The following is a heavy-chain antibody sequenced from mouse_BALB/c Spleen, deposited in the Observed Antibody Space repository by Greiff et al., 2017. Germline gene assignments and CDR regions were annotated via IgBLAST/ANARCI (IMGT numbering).Heavy chain of an antibody. CDR3: AREGYYGRAWFAY. CDR2: IWGDGST. Sequence: VQRVESGPGLVAPSQSLSITCTVSGFSLTGYGVNWVRQPPGKGLEWLGMIWGDGSTDYNSALKSRLSISKDNSKSQVFLKMNSLQTDDTARYYCAREGYYGRAWFAYWGQGTLVTVSA. CDR1: GFSLTGYG. D-gene: IGHD1-1*01. J-gene: IGHJ3*01. V-gene: IGHV2-6-7*01.